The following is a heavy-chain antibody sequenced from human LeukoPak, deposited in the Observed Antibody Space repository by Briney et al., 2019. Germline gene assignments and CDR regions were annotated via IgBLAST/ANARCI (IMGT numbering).Heavy chain of an antibody. CDR1: GGSISSYY. D-gene: IGHD3-10*01. CDR2: IYYSGST. V-gene: IGHV4-59*08. J-gene: IGHJ4*02. CDR3: ATAKRMVRGVMVPYYFDY. Sequence: SETLSLTCTVSGGSISSYYWSWTRQPPGKGLKWIGYIYYSGSTNYNPSLKSRVTISVDTSKNQFSLKLSSVTAADTAVYYCATAKRMVRGVMVPYYFDYWGQGTLVTVSS.